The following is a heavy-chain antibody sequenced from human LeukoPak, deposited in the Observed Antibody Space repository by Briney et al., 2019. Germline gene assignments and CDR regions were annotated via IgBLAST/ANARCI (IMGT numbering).Heavy chain of an antibody. CDR2: IIPIFGIA. D-gene: IGHD3-3*01. CDR3: ARDLPFGVVIGWFDP. CDR1: GGTFSSYA. J-gene: IGHJ5*02. V-gene: IGHV1-69*04. Sequence: ASVKVSCKASGGTFSSYAISWVQQAPGQGLEWMGRIIPIFGIANYAQKFQGRVTITADKSTSTAYMELSSLRSEDTAVYYCARDLPFGVVIGWFDPWGQGTLVTVSS.